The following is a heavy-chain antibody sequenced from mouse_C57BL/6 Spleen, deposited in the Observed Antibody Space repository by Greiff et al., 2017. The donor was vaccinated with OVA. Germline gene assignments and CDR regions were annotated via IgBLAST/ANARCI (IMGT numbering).Heavy chain of an antibody. CDR2: ISYDGSN. J-gene: IGHJ3*01. D-gene: IGHD2-4*01. V-gene: IGHV3-6*01. CDR3: ARDHYDYSAWFAY. CDR1: GYSITSGYY. Sequence: VQLKESGPGLVKPSQSLSLTCSVTGYSITSGYYWNWIRQFPGNKLEWMGYISYDGSNNYNPSLKNRISITRDTSKNQFFLKLNSVTTEDTATYYCARDHYDYSAWFAYWGQGTLVTVSA.